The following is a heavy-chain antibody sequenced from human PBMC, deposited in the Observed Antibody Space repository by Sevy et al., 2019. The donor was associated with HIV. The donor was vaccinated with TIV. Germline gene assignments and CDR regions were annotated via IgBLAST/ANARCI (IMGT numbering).Heavy chain of an antibody. CDR2: ISSSSIYI. J-gene: IGHJ4*02. CDR3: ARGIGYGDYPYYFDY. CDR1: GFTFSSYS. V-gene: IGHV3-21*01. Sequence: GGSLRLSCAASGFTFSSYSMNWVRQAPGKGLEWVSSISSSSIYIYYADSVKGRFTISRDNAKNSLYLQMNSLRAEDTAVYYCARGIGYGDYPYYFDYWGQGTLVTVSS. D-gene: IGHD4-17*01.